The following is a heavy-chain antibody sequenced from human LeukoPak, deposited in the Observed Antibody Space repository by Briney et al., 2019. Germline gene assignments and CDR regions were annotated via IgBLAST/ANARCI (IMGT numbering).Heavy chain of an antibody. CDR3: ARDPHYGDYNF. CDR1: GFIFDDFG. V-gene: IGHV3-21*01. CDR2: ISSGSGNI. D-gene: IGHD4-17*01. Sequence: GGSLRLSCAASGFIFDDFGMNWVRQAPGKGLEWVSSISSGSGNIYYADSVKGRFTISRDNAQNSLYLQMNSLRAEDTAVYYCARDPHYGDYNFWGQGTLVTVSS. J-gene: IGHJ4*02.